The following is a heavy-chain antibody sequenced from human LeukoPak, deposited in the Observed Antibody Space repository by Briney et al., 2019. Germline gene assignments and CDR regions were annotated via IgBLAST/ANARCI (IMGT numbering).Heavy chain of an antibody. CDR2: IEQDGTEK. D-gene: IGHD3-10*01. V-gene: IGHV3-7*01. CDR1: GFTFSSYA. Sequence: PGRSLRLSCAASGFTFSSYAMHWVRQAPGKGLEWVANIEQDGTEKYYVDSVKGRFTISRDNAKNSLYLQMNSLRVEDTAVYYCAKLAKYFYGSETYYFFEHWGQGTPVTASS. J-gene: IGHJ4*02. CDR3: AKLAKYFYGSETYYFFEH.